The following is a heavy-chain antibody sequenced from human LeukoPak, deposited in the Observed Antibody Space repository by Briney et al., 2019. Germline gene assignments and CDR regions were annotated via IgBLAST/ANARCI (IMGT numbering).Heavy chain of an antibody. CDR2: INLNSGGT. D-gene: IGHD6-6*01. V-gene: IGHV1-2*02. CDR1: VYPFTGYY. CDR3: ARGLEYNSSSGLGGGY. Sequence: GASVKVSCKASVYPFTGYYMHWVRQAPRQGLGWKGWINLNSGGTNYEKKFQGRVTMTRDTSISTAYMELSRLRSDDTAVYYCARGLEYNSSSGLGGGYWGQGTLVTVSS. J-gene: IGHJ4*02.